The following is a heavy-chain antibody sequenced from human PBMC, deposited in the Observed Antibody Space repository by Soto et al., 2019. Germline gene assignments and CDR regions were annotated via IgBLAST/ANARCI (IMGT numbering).Heavy chain of an antibody. CDR1: GGTFSSFG. Sequence: QVQLVQSGAEVKKPGSSVKVSCKVSGGTFSSFGISWVRQAPGQGLEWMGGIIPVSGTTDYAQKFQGRVTTTADESPKTAYMELSSLRSEDTAVYYCASPPDGGYSTWYFDLWGRGTLVTVSS. CDR2: IIPVSGTT. V-gene: IGHV1-69*12. CDR3: ASPPDGGYSTWYFDL. D-gene: IGHD2-15*01. J-gene: IGHJ2*01.